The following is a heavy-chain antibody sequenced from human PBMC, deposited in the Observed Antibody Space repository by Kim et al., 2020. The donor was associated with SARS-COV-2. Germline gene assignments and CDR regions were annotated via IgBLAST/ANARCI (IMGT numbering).Heavy chain of an antibody. Sequence: GGSLRLSCAASGFSFSSNGMHWVRQAPGKGLEWVAVISYDGSSKYYADSVKGRFTISRDNSKKTLYLQMNSLRAEDTAMYYCASGGGDYWGQGTLVTVSS. J-gene: IGHJ4*02. D-gene: IGHD3-16*01. CDR3: ASGGGDY. CDR2: ISYDGSSK. CDR1: GFSFSSNG. V-gene: IGHV3-33*05.